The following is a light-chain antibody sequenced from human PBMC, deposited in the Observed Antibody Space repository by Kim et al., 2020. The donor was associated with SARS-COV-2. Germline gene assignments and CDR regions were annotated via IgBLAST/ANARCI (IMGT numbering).Light chain of an antibody. Sequence: SPGQTARITCSGDALPKQYAYWYQQKPGQAPVLVIYKDSERPSGIPGRFSGSSSETTVTLTMSGVQAEDEADYCCQSADSSGTYWVFGGGTQLTVL. CDR3: QSADSSGTYWV. CDR2: KDS. CDR1: ALPKQY. V-gene: IGLV3-25*03. J-gene: IGLJ3*02.